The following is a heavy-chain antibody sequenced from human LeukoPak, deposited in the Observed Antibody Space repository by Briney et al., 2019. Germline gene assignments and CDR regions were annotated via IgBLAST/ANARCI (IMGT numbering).Heavy chain of an antibody. D-gene: IGHD3-22*01. CDR2: ISYDGSNK. J-gene: IGHJ4*02. CDR1: GFTFSSYA. Sequence: GGSLRLSCAASGFTFSSYAMHWVRQAPGKGLEWVAVISYDGSNKYYADSVKGRFTISRDNSKNTLYLQMNSLRAEDTAVYYCARENPIGYDSSGYLNYWGQGTLVTVSS. V-gene: IGHV3-30-3*01. CDR3: ARENPIGYDSSGYLNY.